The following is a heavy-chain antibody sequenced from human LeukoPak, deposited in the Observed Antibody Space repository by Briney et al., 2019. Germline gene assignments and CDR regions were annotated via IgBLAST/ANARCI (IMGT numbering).Heavy chain of an antibody. V-gene: IGHV3-48*04. J-gene: IGHJ4*02. CDR1: GFTFSSYS. CDR3: ARVLFNDEGSSYFFDQ. CDR2: ISKSSDRI. D-gene: IGHD2-2*01. Sequence: PGGSLRLSCAASGFTFSSYSMNWVRQAPGKGLEWVSYISKSSDRIYHADSVKGRFTISRDNAKNSLYLQMDSLRAEDTAVYYCARVLFNDEGSSYFFDQWGQGTLVTVSS.